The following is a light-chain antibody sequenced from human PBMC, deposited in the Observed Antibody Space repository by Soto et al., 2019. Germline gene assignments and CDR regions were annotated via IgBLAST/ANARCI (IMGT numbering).Light chain of an antibody. CDR3: QSYENSRTGFYV. CDR1: SSDIGAGFD. Sequence: QSVLTQPPSVSGAPGQRVTISCSGSSSDIGAGFDVHWYQHLPGTAPKLLIYGNTNRPSGVPGRFSGSKSGTSASLVISGLQAEDEADYYCQSYENSRTGFYVFGTGTKV. J-gene: IGLJ1*01. V-gene: IGLV1-40*01. CDR2: GNT.